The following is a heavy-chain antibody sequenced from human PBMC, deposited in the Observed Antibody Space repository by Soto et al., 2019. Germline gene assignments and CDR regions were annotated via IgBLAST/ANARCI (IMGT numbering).Heavy chain of an antibody. Sequence: QITLKESCPPLVKPTQTLTLTFAFSGFSATSSGVGVSWLRQPPGKALEWLAVIYWDDADQYRPSLKTRLTIIEDTSKHQVVLTMTNMHNVYQCTYYSARLTGGGIAYYFDSWGKGTLVTVTS. V-gene: IGHV2-5*02. D-gene: IGHD3-16*01. CDR3: ARLTGGGIAYYFDS. J-gene: IGHJ4*01. CDR1: GFSATSSGVG. CDR2: IYWDDAD.